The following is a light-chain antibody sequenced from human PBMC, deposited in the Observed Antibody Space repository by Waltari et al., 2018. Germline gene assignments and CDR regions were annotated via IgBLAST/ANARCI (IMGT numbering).Light chain of an antibody. V-gene: IGKV3-15*01. J-gene: IGKJ1*01. CDR3: QQYNNWPWT. CDR2: DAS. CDR1: QSVTSN. Sequence: EIVMTQSPVTLSVSAGERATLSCRASQSVTSNLAWYQQKLGQAPRLLIYDASTRATGVPARFSGSGSGTEFTLTISSLQSEDFALYYCQQYNNWPWTFGQGTKVEIK.